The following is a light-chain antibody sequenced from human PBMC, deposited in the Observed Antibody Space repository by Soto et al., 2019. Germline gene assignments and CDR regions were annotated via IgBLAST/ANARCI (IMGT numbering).Light chain of an antibody. V-gene: IGKV2-28*01. CDR3: RQGSQTPYT. Sequence: DVVMTQSPLSLPVTPGEPASISCGSSRSLLNTNTFNYLDWYLQKPGQSPQLLIYLGSNRASGVPERFSGSGSGTNFTLKISAVEAEDVGVYYCRQGSQTPYTFGQGTKLEIK. J-gene: IGKJ2*01. CDR1: RSLLNTNTFNY. CDR2: LGS.